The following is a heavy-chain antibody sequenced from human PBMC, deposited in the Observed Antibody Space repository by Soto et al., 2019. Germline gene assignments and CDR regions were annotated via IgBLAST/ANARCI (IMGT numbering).Heavy chain of an antibody. Sequence: PSQTLSLTCVISGDSVSSNSAAWNWIRQSPSRGLEWLGRTYYRTRWYYDYAVSVRSRITVNPDTSKNQFSLQLTSVTPDDTAVYYCARVFGCLEWSPDSTKDVWGKGTTVTVSS. D-gene: IGHD3-3*01. CDR2: TYYRTRWYY. CDR3: ARVFGCLEWSPDSTKDV. J-gene: IGHJ6*04. CDR1: GDSVSSNSAA. V-gene: IGHV6-1*01.